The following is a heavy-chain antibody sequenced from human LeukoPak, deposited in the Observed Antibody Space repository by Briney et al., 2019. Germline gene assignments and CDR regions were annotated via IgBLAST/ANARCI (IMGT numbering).Heavy chain of an antibody. D-gene: IGHD4-17*01. Sequence: SETLSLTCAVYGGSFSGYYWSWIRQPPGKGLEWIGEINHSGSTNYNPSLKSRVTISVDTSKNQFSLKLSSVTAADTAFYYCASAITVTTDYWGQGTLVTVSS. CDR3: ASAITVTTDY. V-gene: IGHV4-34*01. J-gene: IGHJ4*02. CDR2: INHSGST. CDR1: GGSFSGYY.